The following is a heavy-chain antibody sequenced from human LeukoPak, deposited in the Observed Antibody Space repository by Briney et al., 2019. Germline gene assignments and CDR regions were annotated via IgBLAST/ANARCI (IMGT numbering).Heavy chain of an antibody. D-gene: IGHD2-21*02. CDR1: GFTFDDYA. V-gene: IGHV3-9*01. J-gene: IGHJ3*02. CDR2: ISWNSVGI. CDR3: ARDRYCGGDCYMRDAFDI. Sequence: GGSLRLSCAASGFTFDDYAMYWVRQAPGKGLEWVSGISWNSVGIGYADSVRGRFTISRDNARNSLYLQMNSLRAEDTAVYYCARDRYCGGDCYMRDAFDIWGQGTMVTVSS.